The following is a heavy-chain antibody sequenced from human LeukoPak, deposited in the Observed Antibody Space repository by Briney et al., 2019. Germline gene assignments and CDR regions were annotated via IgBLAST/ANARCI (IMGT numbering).Heavy chain of an antibody. CDR3: AKGSYYDSSGSFYFDY. CDR1: GITFSASG. Sequence: GGSLRLSCAASGITFSASGMHWVRQAPGKGLEWVAMIWSDGSNQYYADSVKGRFTISRDNSKNTLYVQVNSLGTEDTAAYYCAKGSYYDSSGSFYFDYWGQGTLVTVSS. D-gene: IGHD3-22*01. V-gene: IGHV3-33*06. CDR2: IWSDGSNQ. J-gene: IGHJ4*02.